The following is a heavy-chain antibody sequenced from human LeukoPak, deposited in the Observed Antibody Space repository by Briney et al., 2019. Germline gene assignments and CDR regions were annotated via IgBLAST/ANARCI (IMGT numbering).Heavy chain of an antibody. Sequence: PGGSLRLSCAASGFSFSDAWMSWVRQAPGKGLEWAGRIRSKTDGGTTDYAAPVKGRFTISRDDSKNTLYLQMNSLKTEDTAVYYCATEYYGVYNYWGQGTLVTVSS. J-gene: IGHJ4*02. CDR3: ATEYYGVYNY. D-gene: IGHD4-17*01. V-gene: IGHV3-15*01. CDR1: GFSFSDAW. CDR2: IRSKTDGGTT.